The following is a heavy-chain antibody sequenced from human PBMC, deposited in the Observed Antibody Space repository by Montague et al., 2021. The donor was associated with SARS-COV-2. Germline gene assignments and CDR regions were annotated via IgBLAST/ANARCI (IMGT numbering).Heavy chain of an antibody. CDR3: ARGGGDSADYYYYAMDV. CDR1: GGSISSYY. CDR2: IYNNGST. V-gene: IGHV4-59*01. Sequence: SETLSLTCPVSGGSISSYYWSWIRQPPGKGLQRIGYIYNNGSTNCNTSLKSRVTLSIDTSKNQFSLKLTSVTAADTAVYYCARGGGDSADYYYYAMDVWGQGTTVTVSS. J-gene: IGHJ6*02. D-gene: IGHD2-21*02.